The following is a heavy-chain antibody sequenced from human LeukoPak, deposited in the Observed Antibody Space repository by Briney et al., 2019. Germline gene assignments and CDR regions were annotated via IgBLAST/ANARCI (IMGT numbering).Heavy chain of an antibody. V-gene: IGHV4-34*01. D-gene: IGHD1-26*01. CDR1: GGSFSDYY. Sequence: PSETLSLTRAVYGGSFSDYYWSWIRQPPGKGLEWIGEINHSGTTNYKPSLKSRVTISVDTSKNQFSLKLTSVTAADTAVYYCASAATSGTYNLDSWGQGTLVTVSS. J-gene: IGHJ4*02. CDR3: ASAATSGTYNLDS. CDR2: INHSGTT.